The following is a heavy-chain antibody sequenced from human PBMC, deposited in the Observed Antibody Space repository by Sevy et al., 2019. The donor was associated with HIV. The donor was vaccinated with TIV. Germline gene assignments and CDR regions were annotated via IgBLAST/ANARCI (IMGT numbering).Heavy chain of an antibody. CDR2: MNQDGTER. D-gene: IGHD3-16*01. Sequence: GGSLRLSCAASGFSFSTYWMTWVRQAPGKGLEWVATMNQDGTERDYVDSVKGRFTISRDNTKTSLFLQMNSLSAEHTGVYYCVREGLGGFSYSLDCWGQGTLVTVSS. J-gene: IGHJ4*02. CDR1: GFSFSTYW. V-gene: IGHV3-7*01. CDR3: VREGLGGFSYSLDC.